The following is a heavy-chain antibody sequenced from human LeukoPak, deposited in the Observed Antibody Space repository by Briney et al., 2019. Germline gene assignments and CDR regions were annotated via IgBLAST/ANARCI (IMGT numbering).Heavy chain of an antibody. CDR3: ARGRFRAVNWFDP. Sequence: ASVKVSCKASGYTFTGYYMHWVRQAPGQGLEWMGWMNPNSGNTGYAQKFQDRVTMTRDTSISTAYMELTSLRSEDTAVYYCARGRFRAVNWFDPWGQGTLVSVSS. D-gene: IGHD1-26*01. CDR2: MNPNSGNT. V-gene: IGHV1-8*02. J-gene: IGHJ5*02. CDR1: GYTFTGYY.